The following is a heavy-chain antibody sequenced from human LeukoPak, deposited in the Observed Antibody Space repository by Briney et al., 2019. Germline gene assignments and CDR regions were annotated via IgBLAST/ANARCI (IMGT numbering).Heavy chain of an antibody. CDR3: ARVEVAARPYYFDY. CDR1: GGSISNYY. J-gene: IGHJ4*02. CDR2: IYYSGST. Sequence: SETLSLTCTVSGGSISNYYWSWIRQPPGKGLEWIGYIYYSGSTNYNPSLKSRVTISVDTSKNQFSLKLSSVTAADTAVYYCARVEVAARPYYFDYWGQGTLVTVSS. V-gene: IGHV4-59*12. D-gene: IGHD6-6*01.